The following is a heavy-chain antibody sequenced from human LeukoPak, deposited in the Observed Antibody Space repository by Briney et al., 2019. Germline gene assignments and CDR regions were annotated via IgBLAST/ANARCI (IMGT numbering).Heavy chain of an antibody. CDR2: IKQDGSEK. Sequence: GGSLRLSCAASGFTFSSYWMSWVRQAPGKGLEWVANIKQDGSEKYYVDSVKGRFTISRDNAKNSLYLQMNSLRAEDTAVYYCAKDPRAMGNYYYYYMDVWGKGTTVTVSS. CDR3: AKDPRAMGNYYYYYMDV. J-gene: IGHJ6*03. D-gene: IGHD2-8*01. CDR1: GFTFSSYW. V-gene: IGHV3-7*01.